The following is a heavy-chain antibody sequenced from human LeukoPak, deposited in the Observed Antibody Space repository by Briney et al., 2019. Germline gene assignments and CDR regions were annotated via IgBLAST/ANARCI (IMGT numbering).Heavy chain of an antibody. CDR3: ARDRTDDYDVNFDY. Sequence: GGSLSLSCAASGFTFSSYAMHWVRQAPGKGLVWVAVILNDENNKDYADPVKGRFTISRDNSKNTLYLQMNSLRAEDTAVYYCARDRTDDYDVNFDYWGQGTLVTVSS. D-gene: IGHD5-12*01. CDR2: ILNDENNK. V-gene: IGHV3-30-3*01. J-gene: IGHJ4*02. CDR1: GFTFSSYA.